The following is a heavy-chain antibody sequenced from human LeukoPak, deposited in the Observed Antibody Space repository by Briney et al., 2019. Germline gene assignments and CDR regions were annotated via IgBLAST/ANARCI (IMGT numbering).Heavy chain of an antibody. CDR1: GFTFSSYA. V-gene: IGHV3-30*02. D-gene: IGHD5-24*01. CDR3: AKSGYNRFDY. CDR2: IRSDGSNK. Sequence: GGSLRLSCAASGFTFSSYAMHWVRQAPGKGLEWVAFIRSDGSNKSYADSVKGRFTISRDNAKNSLYLQMNSLRAEDTAVYYCAKSGYNRFDYWGQGTLVTVSS. J-gene: IGHJ4*02.